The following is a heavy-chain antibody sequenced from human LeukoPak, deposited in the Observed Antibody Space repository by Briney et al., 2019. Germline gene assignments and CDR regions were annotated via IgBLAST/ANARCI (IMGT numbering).Heavy chain of an antibody. CDR3: AKDDYYDTSGYRD. V-gene: IGHV3-21*01. CDR1: GFTFTTYT. CDR2: ISSSSSYI. D-gene: IGHD3-22*01. Sequence: GGSLRLSCAASGFTFTTYTMNWVRQAPGKGLEWVSSISSSSSYIYYADSVKGRFTISRDNAKNSLYLQMNSLRAEDTAVYYCAKDDYYDTSGYRDWGQGTLVTVSS. J-gene: IGHJ4*02.